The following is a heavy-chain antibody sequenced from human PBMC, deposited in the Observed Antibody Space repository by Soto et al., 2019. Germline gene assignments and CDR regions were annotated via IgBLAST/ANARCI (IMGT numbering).Heavy chain of an antibody. J-gene: IGHJ6*02. CDR2: ISYDGSNK. CDR3: ARDSSSSWYGRYYYYYYGMDV. CDR1: GFTFSSYA. V-gene: IGHV3-30-3*01. Sequence: PGGSLRLSCAASGFTFSSYAMHWVRQAPGKGLEWVAVISYDGSNKYYADSVKGRFTISRDNSKNTLYLQMNSLRAEDTAVYYCARDSSSSWYGRYYYYYYGMDVWGQGTTVTVSS. D-gene: IGHD6-13*01.